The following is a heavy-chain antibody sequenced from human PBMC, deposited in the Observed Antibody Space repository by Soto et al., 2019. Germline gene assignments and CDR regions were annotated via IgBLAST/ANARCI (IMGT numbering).Heavy chain of an antibody. D-gene: IGHD7-27*01. Sequence: PSETLSLTCTVSGVSITSYYLNWIRQIPEKGLEWIGFIHSSGSTNYNPSLKSRVTISVDTSKNQFSLKLSSVTAADTAVYYCARRGNWGSDEFDYWGQGALVTVSS. CDR3: ARRGNWGSDEFDY. V-gene: IGHV4-4*09. J-gene: IGHJ4*02. CDR2: IHSSGST. CDR1: GVSITSYY.